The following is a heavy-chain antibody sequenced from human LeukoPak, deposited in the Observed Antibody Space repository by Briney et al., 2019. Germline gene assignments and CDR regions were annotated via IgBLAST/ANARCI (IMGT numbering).Heavy chain of an antibody. CDR3: PRDRLRHLEAFGM. D-gene: IGHD3-16*01. CDR2: IYYSGST. V-gene: IGHV4-59*01. Sequence: KPSETLSITYTAAGGAISSYYWSWIRQPPGKGQEWIGYIYYSGSTNYNPSLKTQVTLAVDTSKNQFSLKLSSVTIADTAVYYSPRDRLRHLEAFGMRGGRTPGTLPS. CDR1: GGAISSYY. J-gene: IGHJ3*02.